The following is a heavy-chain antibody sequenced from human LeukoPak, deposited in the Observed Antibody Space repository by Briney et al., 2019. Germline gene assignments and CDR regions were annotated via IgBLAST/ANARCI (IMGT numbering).Heavy chain of an antibody. D-gene: IGHD6-19*01. CDR1: GGSISSGGYS. J-gene: IGHJ3*02. Sequence: PQTLSLTCAVSGGSISSGGYSWSWIRQPPGKGLEWIGYIYHSGSTYYNPSLKSRVTTSVDRSKNQFSLKLSSVTAADTAVYYCARLCGGSAFDIWGQGTMVTVSS. CDR3: ARLCGGSAFDI. V-gene: IGHV4-30-2*01. CDR2: IYHSGST.